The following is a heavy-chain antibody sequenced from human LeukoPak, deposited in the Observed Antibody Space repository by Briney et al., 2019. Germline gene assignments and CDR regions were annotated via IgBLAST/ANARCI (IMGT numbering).Heavy chain of an antibody. V-gene: IGHV1-2*06. CDR1: GYTFTGYY. CDR2: INPNSGGT. D-gene: IGHD3-22*01. CDR3: ARVFKGYYDSSGYSIFDY. J-gene: IGHJ4*02. Sequence: GASVKVSCKASGYTFTGYYMHWVRQAPGQGLEWMGRINPNSGGTNYAQKFRGRVTMTRDTSISTAYMELSRLRSDDTAVYYCARVFKGYYDSSGYSIFDYWGQGTLVTVSS.